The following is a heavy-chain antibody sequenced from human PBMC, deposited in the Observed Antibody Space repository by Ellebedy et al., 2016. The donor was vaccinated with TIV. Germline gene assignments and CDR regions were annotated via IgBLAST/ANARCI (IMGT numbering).Heavy chain of an antibody. J-gene: IGHJ6*02. Sequence: GGSLRLSCAASGFTFSSSAMSWVRQAPGKGLEWVSAIGGSGGTFYADSVKGRFTISRDNSKNTLYLQMNSLRAGDTAVYYCAKLGFDILTGSGGMDVWGQGTTVTVSS. CDR1: GFTFSSSA. D-gene: IGHD3-9*01. CDR3: AKLGFDILTGSGGMDV. CDR2: IGGSGGT. V-gene: IGHV3-23*01.